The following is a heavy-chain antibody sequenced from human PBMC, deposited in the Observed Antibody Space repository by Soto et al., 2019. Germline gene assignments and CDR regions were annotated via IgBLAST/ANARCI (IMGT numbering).Heavy chain of an antibody. Sequence: HPGGSLRLSCAASGFTFSSYAMHWVRQAPGKGLEWVAVISYDGSNKYYADSVKGRFTISRDNSKNTLYLQMNSLRAEDTAVYYCARGDDILTGSLAPPVYYYYYGMDVWGQGTTVTVSS. CDR1: GFTFSSYA. V-gene: IGHV3-30-3*01. CDR2: ISYDGSNK. CDR3: ARGDDILTGSLAPPVYYYYYGMDV. D-gene: IGHD3-9*01. J-gene: IGHJ6*02.